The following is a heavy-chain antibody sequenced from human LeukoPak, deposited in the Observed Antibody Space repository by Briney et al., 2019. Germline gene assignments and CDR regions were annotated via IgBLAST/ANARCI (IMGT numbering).Heavy chain of an antibody. CDR2: MSTSGNT. Sequence: PSETLSLTCTVSGGSISGSNYYWGWIRQPPGKGLEWIGRMSTSGNTNYNPSLKSRVTMSLDTSKNQFSLKLNSVTAADTAVYYCARVSRGWNYVDYWGQGTLVTVSS. CDR3: ARVSRGWNYVDY. V-gene: IGHV4-39*07. CDR1: GGSISGSNYY. D-gene: IGHD6-19*01. J-gene: IGHJ4*02.